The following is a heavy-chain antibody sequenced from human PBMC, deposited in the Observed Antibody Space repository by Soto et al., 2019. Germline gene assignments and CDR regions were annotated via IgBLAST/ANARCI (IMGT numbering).Heavy chain of an antibody. Sequence: QVQLQESGPGLVKPSQTLSLTCTVSGGSISSGGYYWSWIRQHPGKGLEWIGYIYYSGSTYYNPSLKSRFTISVDTSKNQFSLKLSSVPAADTAVYYCARSSTSANYFDYWGQGTLVTVSS. CDR3: ARSSTSANYFDY. CDR1: GGSISSGGYY. J-gene: IGHJ4*02. D-gene: IGHD2-2*01. CDR2: IYYSGST. V-gene: IGHV4-31*03.